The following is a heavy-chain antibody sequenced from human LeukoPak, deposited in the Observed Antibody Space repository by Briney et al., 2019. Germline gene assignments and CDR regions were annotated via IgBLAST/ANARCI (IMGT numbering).Heavy chain of an antibody. J-gene: IGHJ5*02. V-gene: IGHV3-30*04. D-gene: IGHD3-10*01. CDR2: ISYDGSNK. Sequence: GGSLRLSCAASGFTFSSYAMHWVRQAPGKGLEWVAVISYDGSNKYYADSVKGRFTISRDNARNTLYLQMNSLRAEDTAVYYRARFAYDSGSLSWGQGALVTVPS. CDR3: ARFAYDSGSLS. CDR1: GFTFSSYA.